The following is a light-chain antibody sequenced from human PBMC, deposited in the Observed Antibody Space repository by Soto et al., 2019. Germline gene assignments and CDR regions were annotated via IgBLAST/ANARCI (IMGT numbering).Light chain of an antibody. CDR1: SSDVGGYNY. Sequence: QSALTQPASVSGSPGQAITISCTGTSSDVGGYNYGSWYQQHPGKAPKLMIYEVSNRPSGVSNRFSGSKSGNTASLTISGLQAEDEADYYCSSYTSSSTLFGTGTKLTVL. J-gene: IGLJ1*01. V-gene: IGLV2-14*01. CDR2: EVS. CDR3: SSYTSSSTL.